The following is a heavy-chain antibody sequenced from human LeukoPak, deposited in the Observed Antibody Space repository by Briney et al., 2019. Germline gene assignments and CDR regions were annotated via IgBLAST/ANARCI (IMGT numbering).Heavy chain of an antibody. V-gene: IGHV5-51*01. CDR3: ARLFYYDSSGYYNWFDP. Sequence: GESLKISCKGSGYSFTSYWIGWERQMPGKGLEWMGIIYPGDSDTRYSPSFQGQVTISADKSISTAYLQWSSLKASDTAMYYCARLFYYDSSGYYNWFDPWGQGTLVTVSS. CDR2: IYPGDSDT. D-gene: IGHD3-22*01. CDR1: GYSFTSYW. J-gene: IGHJ5*02.